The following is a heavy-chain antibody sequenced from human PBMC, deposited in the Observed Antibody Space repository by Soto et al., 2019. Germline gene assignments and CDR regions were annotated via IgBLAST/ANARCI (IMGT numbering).Heavy chain of an antibody. J-gene: IGHJ3*02. CDR1: GFTFSGSA. V-gene: IGHV3-73*01. CDR2: IRSKANSYAT. CDR3: TRRNDYNVAFDI. D-gene: IGHD4-4*01. Sequence: EVQLVESGGGLVQPGGSLKLSCAASGFTFSGSAMHWVRQASGKGLEWVGRIRSKANSYATAYAASVKGRFTISRDDSKNTAYLQMNSLKTEDTAVYYCTRRNDYNVAFDIWGQGTMVTVSS.